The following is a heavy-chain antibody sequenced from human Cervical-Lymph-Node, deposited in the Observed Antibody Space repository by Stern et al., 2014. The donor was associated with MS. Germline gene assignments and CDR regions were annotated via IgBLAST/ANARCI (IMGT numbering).Heavy chain of an antibody. V-gene: IGHV1-2*04. J-gene: IGHJ6*02. CDR3: ARDYGDGNYGMDV. CDR2: INPNSGGT. Sequence: VQLGQSGAEVKKPGASVKVSCKASGYTFTGYYMHWVRQAPGQGLEWMGWINPNSGGTNYAQKFQGWVTMTRDTSISTAYMELSRLRSDDTAVYYCARDYGDGNYGMDVWGQGTTVTVSS. D-gene: IGHD4-17*01. CDR1: GYTFTGYY.